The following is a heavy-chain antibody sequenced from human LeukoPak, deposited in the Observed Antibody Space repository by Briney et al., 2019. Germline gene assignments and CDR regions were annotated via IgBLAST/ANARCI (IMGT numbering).Heavy chain of an antibody. Sequence: SETLSLTCTVSGGSISSGDYYWSWIRQPPGKGLEWIGYIYYSGSTYYNPSLKSRVTISVDTSKNQFSLKLSSVTAADTAVYYCAREDFSRITGTNYFDYWGQGTLVTVSS. CDR2: IYYSGST. J-gene: IGHJ4*02. CDR1: GGSISSGDYY. V-gene: IGHV4-30-4*02. CDR3: AREDFSRITGTNYFDY. D-gene: IGHD1-20*01.